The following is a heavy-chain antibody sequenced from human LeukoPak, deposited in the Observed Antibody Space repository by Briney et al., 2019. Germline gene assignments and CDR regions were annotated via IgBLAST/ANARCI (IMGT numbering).Heavy chain of an antibody. CDR2: IIPIFGTA. Sequence: ASVKVSCKASGGTFSSYAISWVRQAPGQGLEWMGGIIPIFGTANYAQKFQGRVTITADKSTSTAYMELSSLRSEDTAVYYCARTVTTGYYYYYMDVWGKGTTVTVSS. CDR1: GGTFSSYA. J-gene: IGHJ6*03. CDR3: ARTVTTGYYYYYMDV. V-gene: IGHV1-69*06. D-gene: IGHD4-17*01.